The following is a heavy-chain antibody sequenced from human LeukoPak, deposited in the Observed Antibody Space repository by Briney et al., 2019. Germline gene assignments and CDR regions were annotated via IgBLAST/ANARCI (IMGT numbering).Heavy chain of an antibody. V-gene: IGHV1-2*02. CDR2: INPNSGGT. J-gene: IGHJ4*02. D-gene: IGHD3-22*01. CDR3: ATVGYYSDSSGFANFDF. Sequence: GASVKVSCKASGYTFTGYYMHWVRQAPGQGLEWMGWINPNSGGTNYAQKFQGRVTMTRDTSISTAYLELSRLRSDDTAVYYCATVGYYSDSSGFANFDFWGQGTLVTVSS. CDR1: GYTFTGYY.